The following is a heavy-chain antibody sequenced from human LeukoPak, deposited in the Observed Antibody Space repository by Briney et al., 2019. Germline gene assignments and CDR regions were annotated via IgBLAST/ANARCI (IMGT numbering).Heavy chain of an antibody. D-gene: IGHD6-13*01. CDR2: ISYDGSNK. CDR1: GFTFSSYG. Sequence: GGSLRLSCAASGFTFSSYGMHWVRQAPGKGLEWVAVISYDGSNKYYADSVKGRFTISRDNSKNTLYLQVNSLRAEDTAVYYCAKLIAAAGNFDYWGQGTLVTVSS. CDR3: AKLIAAAGNFDY. V-gene: IGHV3-30*18. J-gene: IGHJ4*02.